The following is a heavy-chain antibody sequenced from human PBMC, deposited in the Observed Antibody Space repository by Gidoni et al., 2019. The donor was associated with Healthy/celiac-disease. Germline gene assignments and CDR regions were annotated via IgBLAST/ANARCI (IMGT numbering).Heavy chain of an antibody. V-gene: IGHV1-3*01. Sequence: QVQLVQSGAEVKKPGASVKVSCKASGYTCTSYAMHWVRQAPGQRLEWMGWINAGNGNTKYSQKFQGRVTITRDASASTAYMELSSLRSEATAVYYCAREAYYDFWSGYSYYFDYWGQGTLVTVSS. CDR3: AREAYYDFWSGYSYYFDY. CDR2: INAGNGNT. D-gene: IGHD3-3*01. CDR1: GYTCTSYA. J-gene: IGHJ4*02.